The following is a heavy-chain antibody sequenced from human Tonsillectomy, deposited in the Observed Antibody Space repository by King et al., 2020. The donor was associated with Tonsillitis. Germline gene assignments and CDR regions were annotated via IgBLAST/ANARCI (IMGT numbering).Heavy chain of an antibody. CDR3: ARRRTTRSSLDP. CDR1: GFSLSPSGVG. J-gene: IGHJ5*02. D-gene: IGHD6-6*01. CDR2: IYWNDVK. V-gene: IGHV2-5*01. Sequence: TLKESGPTLVKPTQTLTLTCTFSGFSLSPSGVGVGWIRQPPGKALEWLALIYWNDVKRYSPSLKSRLTITQDTSRNQVVLTMTNMDPVDTATYYCARRRTTRSSLDPWGQGTLVIVSS.